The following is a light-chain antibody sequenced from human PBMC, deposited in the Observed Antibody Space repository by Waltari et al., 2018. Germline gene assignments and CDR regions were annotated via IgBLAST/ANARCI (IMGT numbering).Light chain of an antibody. J-gene: IGLJ3*02. V-gene: IGLV2-23*02. Sequence: QSALTQPASVSGSPGQSITISCTGTSSDVGGYNYVSWYQQYPDKAPKLMIYDVTKRPSGVSHRFSGSKSGNTASLTISGLQPEDEADYSRSSDAGSGTLGVFGGGTKLTVL. CDR3: SSDAGSGTLGV. CDR2: DVT. CDR1: SSDVGGYNY.